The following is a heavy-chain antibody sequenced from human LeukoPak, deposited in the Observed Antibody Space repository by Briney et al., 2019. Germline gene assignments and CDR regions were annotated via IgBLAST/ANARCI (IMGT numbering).Heavy chain of an antibody. CDR1: GFTFSDYY. CDR2: ITPSGGST. V-gene: IGHV3-64*01. J-gene: IGHJ4*02. CDR3: ARAPHSYGSGLYYFDY. D-gene: IGHD3-10*01. Sequence: PGGSLRLSCAASGFTFSDYYMHWVRQAPGKGLEYVSAITPSGGSTYYANSVKGRFTMSRDNSKSTLYLQMGSLRAEDMSVYFCARAPHSYGSGLYYFDYWGQGTLVTVSS.